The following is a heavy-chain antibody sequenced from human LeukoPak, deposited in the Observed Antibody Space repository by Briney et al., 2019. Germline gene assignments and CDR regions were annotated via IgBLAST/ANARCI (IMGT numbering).Heavy chain of an antibody. V-gene: IGHV3-30*03. CDR2: ISYDGSNK. J-gene: IGHJ4*02. D-gene: IGHD6-19*01. Sequence: GRSLRLSCAASGFTFSSYGMHWVRQAPGKGLEWVAVISYDGSNKYYADSVKGRFTISRDNSKNTLYLQMNSLRAEDTAVYYCAADSSGWSGWGQGTLVTVSS. CDR1: GFTFSSYG. CDR3: AADSSGWSG.